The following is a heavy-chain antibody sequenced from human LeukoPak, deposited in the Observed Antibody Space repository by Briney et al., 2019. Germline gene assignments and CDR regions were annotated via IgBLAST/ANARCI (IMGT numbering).Heavy chain of an antibody. V-gene: IGHV1-69*13. CDR3: ARNLYYYDSSGYLTAYYFDY. CDR2: IIPIFGAA. Sequence: GASVKVSCKASGGTFSSYAISWVRQAPGQGLEWMGGIIPIFGAANYAQKFQGRVTITADESTSTAYMELSSLRSEDTAVYYCARNLYYYDSSGYLTAYYFDYWGQGTLVTVSS. CDR1: GGTFSSYA. D-gene: IGHD3-22*01. J-gene: IGHJ4*02.